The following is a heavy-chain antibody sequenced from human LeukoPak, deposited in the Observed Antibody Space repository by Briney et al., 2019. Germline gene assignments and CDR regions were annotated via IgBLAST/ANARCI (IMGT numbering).Heavy chain of an antibody. CDR1: GFTFSAYN. CDR3: ARGYYGDPSQVYYFDY. V-gene: IGHV3-21*01. J-gene: IGHJ4*02. Sequence: GSLRLSCAASGFTFSAYNMNWVRRTPGKGLEWVSSITTSSTYMFYADSVRGRFTISRDNAKNSLYLQMNSLRAEDTAVYYCARGYYGDPSQVYYFDYWGQGTLVTVSS. CDR2: ITTSSTYM. D-gene: IGHD4-17*01.